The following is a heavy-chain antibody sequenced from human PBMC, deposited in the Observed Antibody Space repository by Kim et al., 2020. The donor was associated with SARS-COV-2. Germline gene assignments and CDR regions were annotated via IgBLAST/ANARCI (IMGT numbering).Heavy chain of an antibody. J-gene: IGHJ1*01. D-gene: IGHD3-10*01. CDR1: GGSISSYY. CDR2: IYYSGST. CDR3: AREDGSGSYVYFQH. V-gene: IGHV4-59*01. Sequence: SETLSLTCTVSGGSISSYYWSWIRQPPGKGLEWIGYIYYSGSTNYNPSLKSRVTISVDTSKNQFSLKLSSVTAADTAVYYCAREDGSGSYVYFQHWGQGTLVTVSS.